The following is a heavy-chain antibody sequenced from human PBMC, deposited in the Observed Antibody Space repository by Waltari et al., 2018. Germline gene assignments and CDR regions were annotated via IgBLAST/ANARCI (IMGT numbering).Heavy chain of an antibody. D-gene: IGHD1-26*01. CDR2: INSDGSST. CDR1: GFTFSSYW. J-gene: IGHJ4*02. CDR3: ARGGGSYSGY. Sequence: EVQLVESGGGLVQPGGSLRLSCAASGFTFSSYWMHWVRQAPGKGLGGVSRINSDGSSTSYADSMTGRFTISRDNAKNTLYLQMNSLRAEDTAVYYCARGGGSYSGYWGQGTLVTVSS. V-gene: IGHV3-74*01.